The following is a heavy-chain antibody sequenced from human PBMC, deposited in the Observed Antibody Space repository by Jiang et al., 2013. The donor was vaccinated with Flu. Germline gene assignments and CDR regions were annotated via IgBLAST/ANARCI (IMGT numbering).Heavy chain of an antibody. J-gene: IGHJ4*02. D-gene: IGHD5-24*01. CDR2: IYYSGNT. V-gene: IGHV4-59*08. Sequence: GPGLVKPSETLSLTCAVSGGSISGYYCSWIRQPPGKGLKWIGYIYYSGNTKYSPSLKSRVTMSVDTSKNQFSLKLSSVTAADTAVYYCVRHEDGYSHLNWGQGKLVTVSS. CDR3: VRHEDGYSHLN. CDR1: GGSISGYY.